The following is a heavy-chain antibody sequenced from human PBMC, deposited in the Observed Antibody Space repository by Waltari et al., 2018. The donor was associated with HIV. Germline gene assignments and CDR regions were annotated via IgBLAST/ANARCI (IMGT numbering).Heavy chain of an antibody. V-gene: IGHV4-59*01. CDR1: GGSISSYY. Sequence: QVQLQESGPGLVKPSETLSLTCTVSGGSISSYYWSWIRQPPGKGLEWIGYIYYSGSTNYNPSLKSRVTISVDTSKNQFSLKLSSVTAADTAVYYCARGAYYGSGSYTVLDYWGQGTLVTVSS. CDR2: IYYSGST. J-gene: IGHJ4*02. D-gene: IGHD3-10*01. CDR3: ARGAYYGSGSYTVLDY.